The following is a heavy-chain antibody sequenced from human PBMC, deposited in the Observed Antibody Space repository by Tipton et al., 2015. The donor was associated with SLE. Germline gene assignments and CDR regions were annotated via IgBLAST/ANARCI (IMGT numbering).Heavy chain of an antibody. CDR3: ARTNIPGAFAI. V-gene: IGHV4-59*01. CDR2: IYYSGST. Sequence: TLSLTCTVSGGSISSYYWSWIRQPPGKGLEWIGYIYYSGSTNYNPSLKSRVTISVDTSKNQCSLKLSSVTAADTAVYYCARTNIPGAFAILGQGTMVTASS. D-gene: IGHD2/OR15-2a*01. J-gene: IGHJ3*02. CDR1: GGSISSYY.